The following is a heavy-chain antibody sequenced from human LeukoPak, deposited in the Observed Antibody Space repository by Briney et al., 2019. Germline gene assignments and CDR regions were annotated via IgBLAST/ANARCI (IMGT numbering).Heavy chain of an antibody. J-gene: IGHJ4*02. V-gene: IGHV1-2*02. D-gene: IGHD3-10*01. CDR1: GYTFTGYY. CDR3: ARDQTQIWFGEGLWYFDY. CDR2: INPNSGGT. Sequence: ASVKVFCKASGYTFTGYYMHWVRQAPGQGLEWMGWINPNSGGTNYAQKFQGRVTMTRDTSISTAYMELSRLRSDDTAVYYCARDQTQIWFGEGLWYFDYWGQGTLVTVSS.